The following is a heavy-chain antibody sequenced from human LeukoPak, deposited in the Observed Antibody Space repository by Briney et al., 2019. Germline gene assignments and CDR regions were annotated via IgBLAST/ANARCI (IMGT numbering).Heavy chain of an antibody. J-gene: IGHJ6*02. CDR3: AREDGSGSSYYYYYGMDV. D-gene: IGHD3-10*01. Sequence: PGGSLRLSCAASGFTFSNYWMSWVRQAPGKGLEWVANINQDGSEKYYVDSVKGRFTISRDNAKKSLNLQMNSLRAEDTAVYYCAREDGSGSSYYYYYGMDVWGPGTTVTVSS. V-gene: IGHV3-7*04. CDR2: INQDGSEK. CDR1: GFTFSNYW.